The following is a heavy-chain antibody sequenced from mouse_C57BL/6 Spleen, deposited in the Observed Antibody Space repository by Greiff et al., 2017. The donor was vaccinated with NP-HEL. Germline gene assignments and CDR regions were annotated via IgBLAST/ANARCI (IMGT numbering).Heavy chain of an antibody. D-gene: IGHD2-4*01. CDR3: ARGGYDYPSY. V-gene: IGHV5-4*01. CDR1: GFTFSSYA. CDR2: ISDGGSYT. J-gene: IGHJ3*01. Sequence: DVQLVESGGGLVKPGGSLKLSCAASGFTFSSYAMSWVRQTPEKRLEWVATISDGGSYTYYPDNVKGRFTISRDNAKNNLYLQMSHLKSEDTAMYYCARGGYDYPSYWGQGTLVTVSA.